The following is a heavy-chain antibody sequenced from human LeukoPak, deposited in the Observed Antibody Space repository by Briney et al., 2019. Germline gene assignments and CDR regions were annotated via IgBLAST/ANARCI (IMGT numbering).Heavy chain of an antibody. CDR3: ARRRGSHYFDY. V-gene: IGHV4-38-2*01. D-gene: IGHD3-10*01. Sequence: SETLSLTCAVSGYSISSGYYCGWIRQPPGKGLEWIGSIFHSGSTYYNPSLKSRVTMSVDTSENHFSLNLRSVTAADTAAYYCARRRGSHYFDYWGQGTLVTVSS. CDR1: GYSISSGYY. CDR2: IFHSGST. J-gene: IGHJ4*02.